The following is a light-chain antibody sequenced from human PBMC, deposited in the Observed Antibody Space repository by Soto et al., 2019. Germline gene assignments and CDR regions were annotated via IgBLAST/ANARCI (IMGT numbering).Light chain of an antibody. J-gene: IGKJ3*01. Sequence: DFQMTQSPSSLSASVGDRVTITCRASQDIGTFLNWYQQKPGKHPNLLIYAASKLLSGVSSRFRGSGSGTDFTLTISSLQPEDVATYYCQQSYSTPQITFGPGTKVDMK. V-gene: IGKV1-39*01. CDR2: AAS. CDR3: QQSYSTPQIT. CDR1: QDIGTF.